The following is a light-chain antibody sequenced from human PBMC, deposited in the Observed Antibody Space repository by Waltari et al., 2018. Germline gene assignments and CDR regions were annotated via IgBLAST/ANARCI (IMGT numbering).Light chain of an antibody. CDR2: GAS. J-gene: IGKJ2*01. V-gene: IGKV3-20*01. Sequence: IVLPQSPGTLSLSTGPRVTLSCRADKVPSSNFLAWYQQKPGQAPRLLIYGASRRATGIPDRFSGSGSGTDFTLTISRLEAEDSAVYYCHQYGNSPYTFGQGTKL. CDR1: KVPSSNF. CDR3: HQYGNSPYT.